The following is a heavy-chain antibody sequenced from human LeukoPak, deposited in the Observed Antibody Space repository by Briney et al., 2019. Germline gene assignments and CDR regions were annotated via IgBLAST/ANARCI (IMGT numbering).Heavy chain of an antibody. D-gene: IGHD3-10*01. J-gene: IGHJ4*02. CDR2: ISGSGGST. Sequence: TGGSLRLSCAASGFTFSSYAMSWVRQAPGKGLEWVSAISGSGGSTYYADSVKGRFTISRDNSKNTLYLHMNSLSAEDTAVYYCAKRGAALDYFDYWGQGTLVTVSS. CDR3: AKRGAALDYFDY. V-gene: IGHV3-23*01. CDR1: GFTFSSYA.